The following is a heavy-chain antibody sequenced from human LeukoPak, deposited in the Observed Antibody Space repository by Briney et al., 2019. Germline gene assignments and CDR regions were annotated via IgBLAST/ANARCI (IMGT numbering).Heavy chain of an antibody. Sequence: GGSLRLSCAASGFTFSSYAMSWVRQAPGKGLEWVSAISGSGGSTYYADSVKGRFTISRDNAKNSLYLQMNSLRAEDTAVYYCARVAVSIFGVEYYMDVWGKGTTVTVSS. V-gene: IGHV3-23*01. CDR3: ARVAVSIFGVEYYMDV. D-gene: IGHD3-3*02. CDR2: ISGSGGST. J-gene: IGHJ6*03. CDR1: GFTFSSYA.